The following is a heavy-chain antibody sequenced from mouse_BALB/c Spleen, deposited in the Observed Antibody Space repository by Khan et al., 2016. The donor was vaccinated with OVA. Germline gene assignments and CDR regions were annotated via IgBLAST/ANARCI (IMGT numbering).Heavy chain of an antibody. V-gene: IGHV3-2*02. CDR2: ITYSGST. Sequence: EVQLQESGPGLVKPSQSLSLTCTVTGYSITSDYAWNWIRQFPGNKLEWMGYITYSGSTSKKPSLKSRISITRDTSKNQFFLQLNSVTTEDTATYYCGRGRAYWGQGTLVTVSA. CDR1: GYSITSDYA. J-gene: IGHJ3*01. CDR3: GRGRAY.